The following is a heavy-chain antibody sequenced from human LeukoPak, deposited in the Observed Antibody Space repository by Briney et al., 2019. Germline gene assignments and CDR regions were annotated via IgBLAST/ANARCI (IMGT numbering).Heavy chain of an antibody. Sequence: PGGSLRLSSAASGFTFSSYAMSWVRQAPGKGLEWVSAISGSGGSTYYADSVKGQFTISRDNSKNTLYLQMNSLRAEDTAVYYCAKVFSAYSSGWYEYYDYWGQGTLVTVPS. CDR2: ISGSGGST. CDR1: GFTFSSYA. CDR3: AKVFSAYSSGWYEYYDY. D-gene: IGHD6-19*01. J-gene: IGHJ4*02. V-gene: IGHV3-23*01.